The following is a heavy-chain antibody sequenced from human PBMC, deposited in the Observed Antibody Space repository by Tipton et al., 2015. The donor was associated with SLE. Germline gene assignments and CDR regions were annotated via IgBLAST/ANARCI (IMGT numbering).Heavy chain of an antibody. Sequence: SLRLSCAASGFTLSTFSMNWVRQAPGKGLEWVSSISDSSAYIYYADLVKGRFTISRDNAKNSLYLQMNSPRAEDTAVYYCAKTRGIDSSGYYHDAFDIWGQGTMVTVSS. CDR3: AKTRGIDSSGYYHDAFDI. D-gene: IGHD3-22*01. J-gene: IGHJ3*02. CDR1: GFTLSTFS. CDR2: ISDSSAYI. V-gene: IGHV3-21*06.